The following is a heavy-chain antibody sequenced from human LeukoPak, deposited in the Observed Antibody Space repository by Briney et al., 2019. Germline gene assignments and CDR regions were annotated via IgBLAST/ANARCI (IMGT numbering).Heavy chain of an antibody. Sequence: SETLSLTCAVYGGSFSGYYWSWIRQPPGKGLEWIGEINHSGSTNYNPSLKSRVTISVDTSKNQFSLKLSSVTAADTAVYYCARWTAAGTLRRFGIDYWGQGTLVTVSS. CDR2: INHSGST. CDR3: ARWTAAGTLRRFGIDY. D-gene: IGHD6-13*01. CDR1: GGSFSGYY. J-gene: IGHJ4*02. V-gene: IGHV4-34*01.